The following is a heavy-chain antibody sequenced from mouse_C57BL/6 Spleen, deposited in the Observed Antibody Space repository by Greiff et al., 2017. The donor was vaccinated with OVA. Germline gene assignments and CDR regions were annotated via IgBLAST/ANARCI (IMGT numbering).Heavy chain of an antibody. D-gene: IGHD1-1*02. CDR2: IDPEDGET. J-gene: IGHJ2*01. V-gene: IGHV14-2*01. CDR3: AKCGSYGDYFDY. CDR1: GFNIKDYY. Sequence: EVQLQQSGAELVKPGASVKLSCTASGFNIKDYYMHWVKQRTEQGLEWIGRIDPEDGETKYAPKFQGKATITANTSSNTASLQISSLTSENTTVYYCAKCGSYGDYFDYWGQGTTLTVSS.